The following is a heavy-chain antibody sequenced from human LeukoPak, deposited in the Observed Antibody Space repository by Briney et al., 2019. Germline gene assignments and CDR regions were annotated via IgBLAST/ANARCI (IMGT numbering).Heavy chain of an antibody. CDR3: AGIPAAITHGYYYYYMHV. J-gene: IGHJ6*03. CDR2: IYYSGST. Sequence: SETLSLTCTVSGGSISSHYWSWIRQPPGKGLGWSGYIYYSGSTNYNPSLKSRVTISVDTSKNQFSLKLRSVTAADTAVYYCAGIPAAITHGYYYYYMHVWGKGTTVTVSS. V-gene: IGHV4-59*08. CDR1: GGSISSHY. D-gene: IGHD2-2*02.